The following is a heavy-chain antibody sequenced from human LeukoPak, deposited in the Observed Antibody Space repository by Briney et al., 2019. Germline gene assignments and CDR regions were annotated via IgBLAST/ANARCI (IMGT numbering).Heavy chain of an antibody. D-gene: IGHD5-24*01. J-gene: IGHJ4*02. CDR1: GYTFTGYY. CDR2: INPNSGGT. Sequence: ASVKVSCKASGYTFTGYYMHWVRQAPGQGLEWMGWINPNSGGTNYAQKFQGRVTMTRDTSISTAYMELSRLRSDDTAVYYCARPPRDGYNNFDYWGQGTLVTFSS. CDR3: ARPPRDGYNNFDY. V-gene: IGHV1-2*02.